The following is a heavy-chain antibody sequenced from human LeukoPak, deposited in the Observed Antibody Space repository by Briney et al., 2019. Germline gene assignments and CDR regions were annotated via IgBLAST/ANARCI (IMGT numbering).Heavy chain of an antibody. CDR2: FDPEDGET. Sequence: ASVKVSCKVSGYTVTEFSRHWVRQAPGKGLEWMGGFDPEDGETIFAQKFQGRVTMTEDTSTDTAYMELSSLTSEDTAVYYCATAGSPSVDWGQGTLVTVSS. V-gene: IGHV1-24*01. J-gene: IGHJ4*02. CDR3: ATAGSPSVD. CDR1: GYTVTEFS. D-gene: IGHD6-13*01.